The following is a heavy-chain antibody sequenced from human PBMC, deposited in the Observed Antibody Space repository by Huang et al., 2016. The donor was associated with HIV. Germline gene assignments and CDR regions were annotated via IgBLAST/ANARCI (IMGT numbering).Heavy chain of an antibody. J-gene: IGHJ4*02. CDR3: ATGPRGSGSFN. V-gene: IGHV1-69*01. D-gene: IGHD1-26*01. Sequence: QVQLVQSGAEVKKPGSSVKVSCKASGGTFSSYVISWVRQAPGQGLEWMGGITPIFDKTNHAQKFQGRVTIIADESTRTAYMEMSSLRPEDTATYYCATGPRGSGSFNWGQGTLVIVSS. CDR1: GGTFSSYV. CDR2: ITPIFDKT.